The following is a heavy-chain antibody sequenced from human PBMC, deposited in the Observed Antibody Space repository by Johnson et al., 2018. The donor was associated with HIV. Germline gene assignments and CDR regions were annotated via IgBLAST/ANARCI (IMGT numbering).Heavy chain of an antibody. CDR3: AKDVELHGAFDI. Sequence: QVQLVESGGGVVQPGRSLRLSCAASGFTFSSYAIHWVRQAPGKGLEWVAIISYDGSNKYYADSVKGRFTISRDNSKNTLYLQMNSLRAEDTAVYYCAKDVELHGAFDIWGQGTMVTVSS. CDR1: GFTFSSYA. CDR2: ISYDGSNK. V-gene: IGHV3-30*14. D-gene: IGHD1-26*01. J-gene: IGHJ3*02.